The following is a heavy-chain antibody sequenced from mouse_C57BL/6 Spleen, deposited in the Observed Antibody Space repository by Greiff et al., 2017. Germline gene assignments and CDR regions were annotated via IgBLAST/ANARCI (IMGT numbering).Heavy chain of an antibody. J-gene: IGHJ1*03. V-gene: IGHV1-22*01. Sequence: EVKLQESGPELVKPGASVKMSCKASGYTFTDYNMHWVKQSHGKSLEWIGYINPNNGGTSYNQKFKGKATLTVNKSSSTAYMELRSLTSEDSAVYYCANSNYGYFDVWGTGTTVTVSS. CDR1: GYTFTDYN. CDR3: ANSNYGYFDV. D-gene: IGHD2-5*01. CDR2: INPNNGGT.